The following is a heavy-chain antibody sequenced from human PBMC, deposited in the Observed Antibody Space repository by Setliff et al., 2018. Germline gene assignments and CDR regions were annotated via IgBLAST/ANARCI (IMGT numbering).Heavy chain of an antibody. Sequence: PGGSLRLSCAASGFSFSIYSMSWVRQAPGKGLEWVSAISGDSAYIYYADSVKGRFTISRDNSKNTLYLQMNSLRAEDTAVYYCARSPANGGHDAFDVWGQGTMVTVSS. D-gene: IGHD6-25*01. CDR3: ARSPANGGHDAFDV. CDR1: GFSFSIYS. CDR2: ISGDSAYI. V-gene: IGHV3-23*01. J-gene: IGHJ3*01.